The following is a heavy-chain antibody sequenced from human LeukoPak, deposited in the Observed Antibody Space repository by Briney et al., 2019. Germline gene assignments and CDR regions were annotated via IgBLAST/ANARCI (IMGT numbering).Heavy chain of an antibody. CDR2: IYSGGST. Sequence: PGGSLRLSCAASGFTVSSNYMSWVRQAPGKGLEWVSVIYSGGSTYYADSVKGRFTISRDNSKNTLYLQMNSLRAEDTAVYYCARDHPYFGSGSYFDYWGQGTLVTVSS. V-gene: IGHV3-53*01. J-gene: IGHJ4*02. CDR1: GFTVSSNY. D-gene: IGHD3-10*01. CDR3: ARDHPYFGSGSYFDY.